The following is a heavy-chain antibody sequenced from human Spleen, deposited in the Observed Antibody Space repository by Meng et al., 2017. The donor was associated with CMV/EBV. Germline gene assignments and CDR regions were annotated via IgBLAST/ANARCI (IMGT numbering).Heavy chain of an antibody. Sequence: SETLSLTCTVSGGSISSSSYYWGWIRQPPGKGLEWIGNIYKSGRTFYSPSLKTRVTMSVDTSKNQFSLKLRSVTAADTAVYYCARFPFDYWGQGTLVTVS. CDR3: ARFPFDY. V-gene: IGHV4-39*07. J-gene: IGHJ4*02. CDR2: IYKSGRT. CDR1: GGSISSSSYY.